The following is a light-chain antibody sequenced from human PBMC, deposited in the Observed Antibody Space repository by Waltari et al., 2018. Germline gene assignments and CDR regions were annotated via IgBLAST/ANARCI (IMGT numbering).Light chain of an antibody. Sequence: EIVMAQSPATLSVSVGERATLSCRASQRFGSNLAWYQLKPGHAPRLLLSGASTRATGIPARFSGSGSGTEFTLTISSLQSEDFAVYYCQQYNDWPPTFGGGTKVEIK. CDR1: QRFGSN. CDR3: QQYNDWPPT. J-gene: IGKJ4*01. CDR2: GAS. V-gene: IGKV3-15*01.